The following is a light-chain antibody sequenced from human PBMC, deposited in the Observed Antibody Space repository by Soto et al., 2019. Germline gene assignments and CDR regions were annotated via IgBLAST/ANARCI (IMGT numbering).Light chain of an antibody. V-gene: IGKV3-20*01. CDR2: GAS. J-gene: IGKJ2*01. CDR1: QSIATSQ. Sequence: EIVLTQSPGTLSLSPGERATLFCRASQSIATSQLAWYQQKPGQAPRLLIGASTRATGIPDRFSGSGSGTDFTLTISRLEPEDFAVYYCQQYGSSPYTFGQGTTLEIK. CDR3: QQYGSSPYT.